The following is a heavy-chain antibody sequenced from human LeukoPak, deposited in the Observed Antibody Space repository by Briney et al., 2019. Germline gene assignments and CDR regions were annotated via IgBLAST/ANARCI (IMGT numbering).Heavy chain of an antibody. V-gene: IGHV3-69-1*01. J-gene: IGHJ4*02. CDR1: QFTFNAYT. D-gene: IGHD1-26*01. CDR2: ITSRGST. CDR3: AKDSFVATTSYLDS. Sequence: GGSLRLSCATSQFTFNAYTMNWVRQAPGTGLEWVASITSRGSTYYADSVKGRFTISRDNSKSSLYLHLNSLTPEDTAFYYCAKDSFVATTSYLDSWGQGTLVTVSS.